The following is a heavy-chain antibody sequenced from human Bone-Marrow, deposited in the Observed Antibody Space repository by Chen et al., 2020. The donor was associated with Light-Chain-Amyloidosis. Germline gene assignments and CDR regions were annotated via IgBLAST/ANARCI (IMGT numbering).Heavy chain of an antibody. Sequence: EVQLEQSWPEVKKPGESLKISCKGSGYTFHNYWIGWVRQMPGKGLEWMGVVYPDDSDARYSPSFEGQVTISADKSITSAYLQWRSLKASDTAMYYCARRRDGYNFDYWGQGTLVTVSS. D-gene: IGHD5-12*01. CDR2: VYPDDSDA. J-gene: IGHJ4*02. CDR3: ARRRDGYNFDY. V-gene: IGHV5-51*01. CDR1: GYTFHNYW.